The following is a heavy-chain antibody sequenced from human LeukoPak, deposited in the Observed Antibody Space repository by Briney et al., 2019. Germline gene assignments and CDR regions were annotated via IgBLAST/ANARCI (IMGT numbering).Heavy chain of an antibody. V-gene: IGHV4-34*01. D-gene: IGHD3-10*01. CDR2: INHSGSA. CDR1: GGPFSGYY. Sequence: SETLSLTCAVYGGPFSGYYWSWIRQPPGKGLEWIGEINHSGSANYNPSLKSRVTISVDTSKNQFSLKLSSVTAADTAVYYCARSAITMVRGVIQYYFDYWGQGTLVTVSS. J-gene: IGHJ4*02. CDR3: ARSAITMVRGVIQYYFDY.